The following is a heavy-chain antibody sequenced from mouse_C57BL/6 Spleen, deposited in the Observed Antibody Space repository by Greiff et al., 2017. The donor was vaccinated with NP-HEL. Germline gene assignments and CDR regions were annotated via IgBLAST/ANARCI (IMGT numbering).Heavy chain of an antibody. D-gene: IGHD2-3*01. CDR2: IYPGSGNT. J-gene: IGHJ4*01. V-gene: IGHV1-66*01. CDR1: GYSFTSYY. CDR3: AREDGNYAMDD. Sequence: VQLQQSGPELVKPGASVKISCKASGYSFTSYYIHWVKQRPGQGLEWIGWIYPGSGNTKYNEKFKGKATLTADTSSSTAYMQLSSLTSEDSAVYYCAREDGNYAMDDWGQGTSVTVSS.